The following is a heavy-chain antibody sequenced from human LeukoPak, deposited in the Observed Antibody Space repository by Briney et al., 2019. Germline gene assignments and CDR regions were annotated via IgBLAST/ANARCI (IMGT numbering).Heavy chain of an antibody. CDR2: IYYSGST. D-gene: IGHD2-21*02. CDR3: ARGDCGGDCYPSYFDY. V-gene: IGHV4-59*08. Sequence: SETLSLTCTVSGGSISSYYWSWIRQPPGKGLEWIGNIYYSGSTNYNPSLKSRVTISVDTSKNQFSLKLSSVTAADTAVYYCARGDCGGDCYPSYFDYWGQGTLVTVSS. CDR1: GGSISSYY. J-gene: IGHJ4*02.